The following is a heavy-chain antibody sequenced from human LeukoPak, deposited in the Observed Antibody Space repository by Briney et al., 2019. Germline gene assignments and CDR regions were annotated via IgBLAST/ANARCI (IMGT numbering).Heavy chain of an antibody. D-gene: IGHD6-13*01. Sequence: PSETLSLTCTASGGSVSSGSYYWSWIRQPPGKGLEWIGYIYYSGSTNYNPSLKSRVTISVDTSKNQFSLKLSSVTAADTAVYYCASGGYSSRKLRVFDYWGQGTLVTVSS. CDR1: GGSVSSGSYY. V-gene: IGHV4-61*01. J-gene: IGHJ4*02. CDR2: IYYSGST. CDR3: ASGGYSSRKLRVFDY.